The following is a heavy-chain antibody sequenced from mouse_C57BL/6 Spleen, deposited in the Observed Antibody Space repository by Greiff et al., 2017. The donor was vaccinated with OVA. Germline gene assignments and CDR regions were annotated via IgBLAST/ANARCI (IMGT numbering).Heavy chain of an antibody. D-gene: IGHD4-1*01. CDR1: GYAFSSSW. J-gene: IGHJ2*01. Sequence: QVQLQQSGPELVKPGASVKISCKASGYAFSSSWMNWVKQRPGKGLEWIGRIYPGDGDTNYNGKFKGKATLTADKSSSTAYMQPSSLTSEDSAVYFCAREGGGSNWDPCDYWGQGTTLTVSS. CDR2: IYPGDGDT. V-gene: IGHV1-82*01. CDR3: AREGGGSNWDPCDY.